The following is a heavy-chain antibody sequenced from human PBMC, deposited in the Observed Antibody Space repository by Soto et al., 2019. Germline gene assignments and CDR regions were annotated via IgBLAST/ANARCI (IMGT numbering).Heavy chain of an antibody. J-gene: IGHJ4*02. CDR3: ARVGGNWNDDYFDS. CDR1: GYTFTNYD. Sequence: QVQLVQSGAEVKKPGASVKVSCQASGYTFTNYDITWVRQATGQGLEWMGWMNPNSGDTGYAQKFQGRVTMNRDTSIRTAYMELGSLKSDDTAVYYCARVGGNWNDDYFDSWGQGSLVTVSA. V-gene: IGHV1-8*01. D-gene: IGHD1-1*01. CDR2: MNPNSGDT.